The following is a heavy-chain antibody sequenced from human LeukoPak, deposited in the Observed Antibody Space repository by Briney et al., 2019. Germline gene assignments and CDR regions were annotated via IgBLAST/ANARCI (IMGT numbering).Heavy chain of an antibody. J-gene: IGHJ5*02. CDR1: VGFISDYY. V-gene: IGHV4-59*08. Sequence: PSETLSLTCTVSVGFISDYYWSWIRQSPGKGLEWIGYIYNSGSTSYNPSLKSRVTISVDTSKNQFSLKLSSVTAADTAVYYCARSIRKGWLDPWGQGTLVTVSS. CDR3: ARSIRKGWLDP. CDR2: IYNSGST.